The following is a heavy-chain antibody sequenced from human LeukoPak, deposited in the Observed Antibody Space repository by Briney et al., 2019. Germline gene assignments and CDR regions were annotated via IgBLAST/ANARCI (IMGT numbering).Heavy chain of an antibody. D-gene: IGHD6-13*01. CDR3: ASWAGVGTSSWYFGPFDY. CDR1: GFTFNIHA. J-gene: IGHJ4*02. CDR2: ISSSGGRT. V-gene: IGHV3-23*01. Sequence: GGSLRLPCVASGFTFNIHATNWSRRARGKGGEWVSFISSSGGRTYYADSVKGRFTISRDNSKNTLYLQMNSLRAEDTAVYYCASWAGVGTSSWYFGPFDYWGQGTLVTVSS.